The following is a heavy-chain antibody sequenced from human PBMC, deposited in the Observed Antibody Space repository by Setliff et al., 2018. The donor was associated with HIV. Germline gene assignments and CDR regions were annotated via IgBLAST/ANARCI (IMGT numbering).Heavy chain of an antibody. CDR1: GGSISSGSYY. D-gene: IGHD4-4*01. CDR3: ARVGGKGYSNFLDS. V-gene: IGHV4-61*02. CDR2: VYTTGST. Sequence: PSETLSLTCPVSGGSISSGSYYWSWIRQPAGKGLEWVGRVYTTGSTNYNPSLKSRVAISVDTSKNRFSLNLTSVTAADTAIYFCARVGGKGYSNFLDSWGQGALVTVSS. J-gene: IGHJ4*02.